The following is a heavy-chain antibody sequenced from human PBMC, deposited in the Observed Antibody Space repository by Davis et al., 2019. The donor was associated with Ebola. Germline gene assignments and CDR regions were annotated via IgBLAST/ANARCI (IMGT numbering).Heavy chain of an antibody. CDR2: INPKSGGT. Sequence: AASVKVSCKASGYTFIDHYIHWMRQAPGQGPEWMGWINPKSGGTKYAQRFQDWVTMARDTSITTAYVELSGLTSDDTAIYYCARALSATYDYYVDVWGKGTAVTVSS. CDR3: ARALSATYDYYVDV. J-gene: IGHJ6*03. V-gene: IGHV1-2*04. D-gene: IGHD2-8*01. CDR1: GYTFIDHY.